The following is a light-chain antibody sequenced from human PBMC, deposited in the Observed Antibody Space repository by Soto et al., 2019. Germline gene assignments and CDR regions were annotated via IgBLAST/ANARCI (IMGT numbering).Light chain of an antibody. V-gene: IGLV2-14*01. CDR3: SSYTGSSTLHVV. CDR2: DVS. Sequence: SVLTQPASVSGSPGQSITISCTGTSSDVGGYNYVSWYQQHPGKAPKLMIYDVSNRPSGISNRFSGSKSGNTASLTISGLLAEDEAEYYCSSYTGSSTLHVVFGGGTKLTVL. CDR1: SSDVGGYNY. J-gene: IGLJ2*01.